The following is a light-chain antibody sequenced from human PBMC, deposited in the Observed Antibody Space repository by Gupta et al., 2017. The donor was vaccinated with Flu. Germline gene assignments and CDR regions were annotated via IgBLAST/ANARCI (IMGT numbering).Light chain of an antibody. Sequence: QAASNYSTCSSSTLGEAYAIHWNEQSPGTAPKLLIYDNNQRPAKAPNRFTDYGTGPPAALSVRVSQSEDDANYYCQSYDPGVVVFGGGTRLTVL. CDR3: QSYDPGVVV. J-gene: IGLJ3*02. V-gene: IGLV1-40*01. CDR2: DNN. CDR1: SSTLGEAYA.